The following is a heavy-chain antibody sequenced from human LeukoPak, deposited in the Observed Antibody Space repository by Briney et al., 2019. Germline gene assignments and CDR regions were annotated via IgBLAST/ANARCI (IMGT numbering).Heavy chain of an antibody. J-gene: IGHJ4*02. Sequence: EGSLRLSCAASGFTFSDYYMSWIRQAPGKGLEWVSYISNSGTTINYADSVKGRFTISRDISKNTLYLQMNSLRSEDTAVYYCAKLVGATTNFWGQGTLVTVSS. V-gene: IGHV3-11*01. CDR1: GFTFSDYY. CDR3: AKLVGATTNF. CDR2: ISNSGTTI. D-gene: IGHD1-26*01.